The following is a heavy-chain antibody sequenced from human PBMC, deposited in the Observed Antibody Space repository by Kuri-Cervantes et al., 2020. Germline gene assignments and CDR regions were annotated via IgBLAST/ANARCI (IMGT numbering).Heavy chain of an antibody. CDR2: IYHSGST. J-gene: IGHJ4*02. Sequence: SETLSLTCAVSGGSISSSNWWSWVRQPPGKGLEWIGEIYHSGSTNYNPSLKSRVTISVDKSKNQFSLKLSSVTAADTAVYYCAREGGGLTAMVSRFDYWGQGTLVTVSS. CDR3: AREGGGLTAMVSRFDY. CDR1: GGSISSSNW. D-gene: IGHD5-18*01. V-gene: IGHV4-4*02.